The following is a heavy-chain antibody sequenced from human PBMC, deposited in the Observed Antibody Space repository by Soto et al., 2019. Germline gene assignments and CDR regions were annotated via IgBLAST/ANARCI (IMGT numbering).Heavy chain of an antibody. D-gene: IGHD2-21*01. V-gene: IGHV6-1*01. Sequence: LTLSLTCAISGDSVSSNSAAWNWIRQSPSRGLEWLGRTYYRSKWYNDYAVSVQSRKTSNQDPSKNEISLQLNSLTPDITAGDYCSRETGRVMAADARSVYYYYDIDAWGQGTTVTVSS. CDR2: TYYRSKWYN. CDR1: GDSVSSNSAA. J-gene: IGHJ6*02. CDR3: SRETGRVMAADARSVYYYYDIDA.